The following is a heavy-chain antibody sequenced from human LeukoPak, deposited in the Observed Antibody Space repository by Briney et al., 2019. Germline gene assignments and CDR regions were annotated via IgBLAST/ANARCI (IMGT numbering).Heavy chain of an antibody. V-gene: IGHV4-39*01. CDR2: IYYSGST. Sequence: SETLSLTCTVSGGSISSSRYYWGWIRQPPGKGLEWIGSIYYSGSTYYNPSLKSRVTISVDTSKNQFSLKLSSVTAADTAVYYCARRDCSSTSCYSRSGYMDVWGKGTTVTVSS. D-gene: IGHD2-2*01. J-gene: IGHJ6*03. CDR1: GGSISSSRYY. CDR3: ARRDCSSTSCYSRSGYMDV.